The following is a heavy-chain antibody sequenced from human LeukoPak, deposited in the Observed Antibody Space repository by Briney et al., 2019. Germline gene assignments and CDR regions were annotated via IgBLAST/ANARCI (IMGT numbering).Heavy chain of an antibody. V-gene: IGHV4-39*01. J-gene: IGHJ3*02. CDR3: AIHSRRSLDAFDI. CDR1: GGSISSSSYS. Sequence: SETLSLTCTVSGGSISSSSYSWGWIRQPPGKGLEWIGSIYYSGSTYYNPSLKSRVTISVDTSKNQFSLKLSSVTAADTAVYYCAIHSRRSLDAFDIWGQGTMVTVSS. CDR2: IYYSGST.